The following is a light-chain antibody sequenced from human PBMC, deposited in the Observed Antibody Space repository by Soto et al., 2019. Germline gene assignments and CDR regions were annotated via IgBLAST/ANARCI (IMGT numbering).Light chain of an antibody. Sequence: EIVLTQSPGTLSLSPGERATLSCRASQSVSSSYLAWYQQKPGQAPRLLIYAASSRATGIPDRFSGSGSGTDFTLTISRLEPEDVAVYCGQQYGSSPPTFGQGTKVEIK. CDR2: AAS. J-gene: IGKJ1*01. CDR3: QQYGSSPPT. CDR1: QSVSSSY. V-gene: IGKV3-20*01.